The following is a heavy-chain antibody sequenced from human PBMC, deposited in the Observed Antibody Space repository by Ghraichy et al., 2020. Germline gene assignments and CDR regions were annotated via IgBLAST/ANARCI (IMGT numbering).Heavy chain of an antibody. Sequence: SVKVSCKASGGTFSSYAISWVRQAPGQGLEWMGGIIPIFGTANYAQKFQGRVTITADESTSTAYMELSSLRSEDTAVYYCARAKRVGYCSSTSCYTRTLAFDIRGQGTMVTVSS. V-gene: IGHV1-69*13. J-gene: IGHJ3*02. D-gene: IGHD2-2*02. CDR2: IIPIFGTA. CDR3: ARAKRVGYCSSTSCYTRTLAFDI. CDR1: GGTFSSYA.